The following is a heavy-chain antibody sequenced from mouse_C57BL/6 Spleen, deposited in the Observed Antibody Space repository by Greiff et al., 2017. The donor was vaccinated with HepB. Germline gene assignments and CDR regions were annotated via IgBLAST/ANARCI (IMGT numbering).Heavy chain of an antibody. Sequence: EVQLQQSGPELVKPGDSVKISCKASGYSFTGYFMNWVMQSHGKSLEWIGRINPYNGDTFYNQKFKGKATLTVVKSSSTAHMELRSLTSEDSAVYYCATLNYYGSSYFDYWGQGTTLTVSS. CDR3: ATLNYYGSSYFDY. D-gene: IGHD1-1*01. CDR2: INPYNGDT. V-gene: IGHV1-20*01. CDR1: GYSFTGYF. J-gene: IGHJ2*01.